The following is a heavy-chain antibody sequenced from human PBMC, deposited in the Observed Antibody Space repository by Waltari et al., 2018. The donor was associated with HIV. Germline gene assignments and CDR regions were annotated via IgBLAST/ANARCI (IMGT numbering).Heavy chain of an antibody. D-gene: IGHD1-1*01. V-gene: IGHV1-2*06. CDR2: INTKSGIT. J-gene: IGHJ3*01. CDR3: ARLPTLIYSWNDV. Sequence: QLQLAQSGTEGEKPGASVKVSCKASGYTSTGHSIYRVRQAPGQGLEWMGRINTKSGITDYAQKFQGRVTMTRDTSISTAYLEVSRLTSDDTAVYYCARLPTLIYSWNDVWGQGTLVIVSS. CDR1: GYTSTGHS.